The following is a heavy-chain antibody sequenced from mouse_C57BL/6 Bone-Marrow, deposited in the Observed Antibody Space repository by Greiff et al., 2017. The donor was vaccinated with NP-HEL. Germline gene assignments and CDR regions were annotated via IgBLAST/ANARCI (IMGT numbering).Heavy chain of an antibody. J-gene: IGHJ4*01. CDR3: ANLLGAMDY. D-gene: IGHD2-1*01. Sequence: QVHVKQSGAELAKPGASVKLSCKASGYTFTSYWMHWVKQRPGQGLDWIGYINPSSGYTKYNQKFKDKATLTADKSSSTAYMQLSSLTYEDSAVYYCANLLGAMDYWGQGTSVTVSS. CDR1: GYTFTSYW. V-gene: IGHV1-7*01. CDR2: INPSSGYT.